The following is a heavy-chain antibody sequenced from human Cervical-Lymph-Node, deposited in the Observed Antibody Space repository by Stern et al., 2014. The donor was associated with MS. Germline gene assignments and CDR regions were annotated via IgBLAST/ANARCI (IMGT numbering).Heavy chain of an antibody. J-gene: IGHJ4*02. Sequence: EVQLVQSGGGVIQPGGSLSLSCTASGFTVSRDYMTLVRQAPGKGLECVSLITNVGSTFYTDSVKGRFTISRDDSKNTVYLHMTSLRAEDTAMYYCARDTSSPERSDWWGQGTLVTVSS. V-gene: IGHV3-53*01. D-gene: IGHD1-1*01. CDR2: ITNVGST. CDR3: ARDTSSPERSDW. CDR1: GFTVSRDY.